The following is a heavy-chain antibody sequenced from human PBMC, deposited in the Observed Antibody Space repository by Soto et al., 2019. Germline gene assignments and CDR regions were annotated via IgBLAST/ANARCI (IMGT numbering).Heavy chain of an antibody. CDR1: GASVSSDYY. Sequence: QVQLQESGPGLVKSSQTLFLTCTVSGASVSSDYYWSWIRQPPGKGLEWIGFIYNSGVTHSNPSLRSRVTTSLDASKNQFSLRLTSVTAADTAVYYCARTQTLSAGADFWGQGTLVTVSS. CDR3: ARTQTLSAGADF. D-gene: IGHD2-15*01. V-gene: IGHV4-30-4*01. CDR2: IYNSGVT. J-gene: IGHJ4*02.